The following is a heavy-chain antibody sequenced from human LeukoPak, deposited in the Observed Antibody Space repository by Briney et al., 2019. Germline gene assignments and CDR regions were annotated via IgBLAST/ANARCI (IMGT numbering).Heavy chain of an antibody. J-gene: IGHJ3*02. CDR3: AKPIVGSFDAFDI. CDR1: GFTFSSYG. Sequence: GGSLRLSCAASGFTFSSYGMHWVRQAPGKGLEWVAFIRYDGSNKYYADSVKGRFTISRDNSKNTLYLQMNSLRAEDTAVYYCAKPIVGSFDAFDIWGQGTMVTVSS. V-gene: IGHV3-30*02. CDR2: IRYDGSNK. D-gene: IGHD1-26*01.